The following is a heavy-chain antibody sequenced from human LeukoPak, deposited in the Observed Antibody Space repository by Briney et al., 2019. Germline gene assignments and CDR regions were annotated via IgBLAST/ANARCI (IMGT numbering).Heavy chain of an antibody. CDR3: ARPGYRGGRHA. CDR1: GGSISSSSYY. D-gene: IGHD6-19*01. J-gene: IGHJ4*02. V-gene: IGHV4-39*01. CDR2: IYYSGST. Sequence: PFETLPLTCTVSGGSISSSSYYWGCIRQPPGKGLEWIGSIYYSGSTYYNPSLKTRVTISVDTSKNQFSLKLSSVTAADTAVYYCARPGYRGGRHAWGQGTLVTVSS.